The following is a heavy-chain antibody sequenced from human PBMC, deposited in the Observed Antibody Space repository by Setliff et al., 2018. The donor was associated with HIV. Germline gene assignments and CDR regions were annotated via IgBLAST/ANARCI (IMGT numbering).Heavy chain of an antibody. CDR2: INPSGGST. CDR3: ASTSDLYSSGWYYAY. V-gene: IGHV1-46*01. CDR1: GYTFTSYY. J-gene: IGHJ4*02. D-gene: IGHD6-19*01. Sequence: GASVKVSCKASGYTFTSYYMHWVRQAPGQGLEWMGIINPSGGSTSYAQKFQGRVTMTRDTSTSTVYMELSSLRSEDTAVCYCASTSDLYSSGWYYAYWGQGTLVTVSS.